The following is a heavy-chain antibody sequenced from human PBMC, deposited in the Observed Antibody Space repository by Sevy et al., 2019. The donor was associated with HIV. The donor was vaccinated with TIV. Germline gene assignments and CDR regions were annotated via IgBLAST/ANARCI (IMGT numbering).Heavy chain of an antibody. CDR1: GGSISGHY. J-gene: IGHJ4*02. V-gene: IGHV4-59*11. CDR3: ARGGALIYYATIGFQNFFDS. D-gene: IGHD3-10*01. Sequence: SETLSLTCTVSGGSISGHYWGWIRQSPGKGLEWIAYVYDSGSSNYNPSLRSRVTISVDTSKSQFSLRLSSVTAADTAVYFCARGGALIYYATIGFQNFFDSWGPGTLVTVSS. CDR2: VYDSGSS.